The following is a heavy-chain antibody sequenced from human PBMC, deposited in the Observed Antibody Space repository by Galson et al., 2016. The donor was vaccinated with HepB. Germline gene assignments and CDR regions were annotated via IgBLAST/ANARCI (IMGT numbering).Heavy chain of an antibody. J-gene: IGHJ4*02. D-gene: IGHD1-26*01. CDR2: TSTDGSST. Sequence: SLRLSCAASGFTFSSHWMHWVRQAPGKGLVWVSRTSTDGSSTSYADSVKGRFTISRDNAKNTLYLQMNSLRAADTAVYYCARGGSRPIDYWGQGTLVTVSS. CDR3: ARGGSRPIDY. V-gene: IGHV3-74*01. CDR1: GFTFSSHW.